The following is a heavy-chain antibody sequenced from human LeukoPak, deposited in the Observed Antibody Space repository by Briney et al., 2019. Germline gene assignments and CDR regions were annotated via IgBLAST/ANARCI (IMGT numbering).Heavy chain of an antibody. D-gene: IGHD3-9*01. J-gene: IGHJ4*02. CDR2: ISNDRIKK. V-gene: IGHV3-30*03. Sequence: GGSLRLSCAASGLTFSDYGMHWVRQAPGKGLEWVAVISNDRIKKDHADSVKGRFTISRDNSKNTVYLQMNSLRTDDTAVYYCASVRYFDWLVDNWGQGTLVTVSS. CDR1: GLTFSDYG. CDR3: ASVRYFDWLVDN.